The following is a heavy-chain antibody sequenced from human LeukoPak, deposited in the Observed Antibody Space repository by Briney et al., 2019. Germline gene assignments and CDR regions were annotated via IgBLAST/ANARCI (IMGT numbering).Heavy chain of an antibody. CDR2: INTNTGNP. J-gene: IGHJ4*02. V-gene: IGHV7-4-1*02. CDR3: ARDPNTGYSSSWPLDY. D-gene: IGHD6-13*01. CDR1: GYTFTGYY. Sequence: ASVKVSCKASGYTFTGYYMHWVRQAPGQGLEWMGWINTNTGNPTYAQGFTGRFVFSLDTSVSTAYLQISSLKAEDTAVYYCARDPNTGYSSSWPLDYWGQGTLVTVSS.